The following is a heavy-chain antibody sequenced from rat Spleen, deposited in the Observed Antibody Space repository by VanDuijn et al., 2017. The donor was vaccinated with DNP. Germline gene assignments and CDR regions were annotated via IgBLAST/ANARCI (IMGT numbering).Heavy chain of an antibody. Sequence: EVQLQESGPGLVKPSQSLSLTCSVTAYSITSKYWAWIRKLPGDKMEWTGYIDYSGNTGYNPSLKSRISITRDTSNNQFFLQLKSVTTEDTATYYCARGNDDYYPNWYFDFWGPGTMVTVSS. J-gene: IGHJ1*01. CDR3: ARGNDDYYPNWYFDF. CDR1: AYSITSKY. V-gene: IGHV3-1*01. CDR2: IDYSGNT. D-gene: IGHD1-12*03.